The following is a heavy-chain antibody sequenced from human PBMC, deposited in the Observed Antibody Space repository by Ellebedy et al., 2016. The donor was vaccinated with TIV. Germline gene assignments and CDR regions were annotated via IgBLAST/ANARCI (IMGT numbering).Heavy chain of an antibody. CDR1: GFTFSSYW. Sequence: PGGSLRLSCAASGFTFSSYWMHWVRQAPGKGLVWVSLINDDGSSTSYAESVKGRFTVSRDNAKNTLYLQMNRLRAEDTAMYYCAGKRVTMIVDWGQGTLVTVSS. D-gene: IGHD3-22*01. J-gene: IGHJ4*02. CDR3: AGKRVTMIVD. V-gene: IGHV3-74*01. CDR2: INDDGSST.